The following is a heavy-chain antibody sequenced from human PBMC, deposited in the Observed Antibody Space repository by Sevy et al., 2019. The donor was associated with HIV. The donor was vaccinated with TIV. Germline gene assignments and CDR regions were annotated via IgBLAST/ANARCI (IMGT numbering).Heavy chain of an antibody. D-gene: IGHD1-26*01. CDR2: IKPDGSDK. CDR3: AQETFGRFDS. J-gene: IGHJ4*02. V-gene: IGHV3-7*01. Sequence: GGSLRLSCAASGFSFSAYWMNWVRQAPGKGLEWVANIKPDGSDKHYVDSAEGRFTISRDNAKDSPYLQMNSLRVEDTARYYCAQETFGRFDSWGQGTLVTVSS. CDR1: GFSFSAYW.